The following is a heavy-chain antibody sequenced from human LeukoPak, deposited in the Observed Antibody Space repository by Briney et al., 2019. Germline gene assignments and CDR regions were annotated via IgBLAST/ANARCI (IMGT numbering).Heavy chain of an antibody. D-gene: IGHD5-18*01. CDR2: IWYDGRDK. J-gene: IGHJ4*02. CDR3: AKDPSSYGSYFDY. Sequence: TGGSLRLSCAASGFTFSGCGMHWVRQAPGKGLEWVAFIWYDGRDKYYADSVKGQFTISRDNSKNTLYLQMNSLRAEDTAVYYCAKDPSSYGSYFDYWGQGTLVIVSS. CDR1: GFTFSGCG. V-gene: IGHV3-30*02.